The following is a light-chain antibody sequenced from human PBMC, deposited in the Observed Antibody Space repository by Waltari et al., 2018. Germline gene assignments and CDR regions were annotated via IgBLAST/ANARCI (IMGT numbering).Light chain of an antibody. CDR1: QSVLYSSNNKKY. CDR3: QQYYSTPPT. V-gene: IGKV4-1*01. Sequence: DIVMTQSPASLAVSLGERATINCKSSQSVLYSSNNKKYLAWYQQKPGQPPKLLIYWASTRESGVPDRFSGSGSGTDFTLTISSLQAEDVAVYYCQQYYSTPPTFGQGTKVEIK. CDR2: WAS. J-gene: IGKJ1*01.